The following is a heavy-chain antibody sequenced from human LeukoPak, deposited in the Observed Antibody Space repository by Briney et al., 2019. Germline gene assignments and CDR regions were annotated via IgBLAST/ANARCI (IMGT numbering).Heavy chain of an antibody. CDR1: GGSFSGHY. V-gene: IGHV4-4*07. CDR2: VYITGPT. CDR3: ARAHTPLRSDYYYYLDV. J-gene: IGHJ6*03. Sequence: SETLSLTCTVSGGSFSGHYWTWIRRPAGRGLEFIGRVYITGPTNYNASLLGRVTMSVDTSKSQFSLNLTSVTAADTAVYYCARAHTPLRSDYYYYLDVWGKGTTVTVS.